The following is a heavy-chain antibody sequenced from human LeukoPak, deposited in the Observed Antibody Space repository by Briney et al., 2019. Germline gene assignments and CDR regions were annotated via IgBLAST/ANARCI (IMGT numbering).Heavy chain of an antibody. CDR1: GFTFSSYA. V-gene: IGHV3-23*01. CDR3: AKGGYYDSSRFDY. CDR2: ISGSGGST. J-gene: IGHJ4*02. D-gene: IGHD3-22*01. Sequence: PGGSLRLSCAASGFTFSSYAMSWVRQAPAKGQELVSAISGSGGSTYYADSVKGRFTISRDNSKNTLYLQMNSLRAEDTAVYYCAKGGYYDSSRFDYWGQGTLVTVSS.